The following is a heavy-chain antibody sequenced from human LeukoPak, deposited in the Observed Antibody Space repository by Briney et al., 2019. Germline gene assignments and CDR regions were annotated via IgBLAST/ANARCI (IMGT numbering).Heavy chain of an antibody. D-gene: IGHD4-23*01. CDR3: ARRGDGGRSFDY. CDR2: IYGGGST. V-gene: IGHV3-53*01. CDR1: GFTVSSSY. Sequence: GGSLRLSCAASGFTVSSSYMNWVRQAPGKGLEWVSLIYGGGSTYYADSVKGRFTISRDNSKNTLYLQMNSLRAEDTAVYYCARRGDGGRSFDYWGQGTLVTVSS. J-gene: IGHJ4*02.